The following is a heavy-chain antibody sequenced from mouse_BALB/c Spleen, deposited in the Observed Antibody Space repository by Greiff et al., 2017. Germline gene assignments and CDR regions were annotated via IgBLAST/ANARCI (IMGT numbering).Heavy chain of an antibody. Sequence: EVMLVESGGGLVKPGGSLKLSCAASGFTFSSYAMSWVRQTPEKRLEWVASISSGGSTYYPDSVKGRFTITRDNARNILYLQMSSLRSEDTAMYCCASRTATDYAMDYWGQGTSVTVSS. D-gene: IGHD1-2*01. CDR1: GFTFSSYA. J-gene: IGHJ4*01. CDR2: ISSGGST. V-gene: IGHV5-6-5*01. CDR3: ASRTATDYAMDY.